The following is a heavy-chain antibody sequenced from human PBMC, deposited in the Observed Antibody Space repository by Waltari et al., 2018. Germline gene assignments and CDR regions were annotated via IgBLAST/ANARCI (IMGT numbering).Heavy chain of an antibody. CDR2: ISYDGSNK. V-gene: IGHV3-30-3*01. CDR1: GFTFSSYA. Sequence: QVQLVASGGGVVQPGRSLRLSCAASGFTFSSYAMHWVRQAPGKGLEWVAVISYDGSNKYYADSVKGRFTISRDNSKNTLYLQMNSLRAEDTAVYYCAILRDYYYGMDVWGQGTTVTVSS. J-gene: IGHJ6*02. CDR3: AILRDYYYGMDV.